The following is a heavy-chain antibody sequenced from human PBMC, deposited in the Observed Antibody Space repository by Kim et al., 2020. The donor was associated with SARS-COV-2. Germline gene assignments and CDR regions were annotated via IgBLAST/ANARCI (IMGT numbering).Heavy chain of an antibody. D-gene: IGHD2-15*01. CDR2: ISGSGGST. J-gene: IGHJ4*02. CDR1: GFTFSSYA. Sequence: GGSLRLSCAASGFTFSSYAMSWVRQAPGKGLEWVSAISGSGGSTYYADSVKGRFTISRDNSNNTLYLQMNSLRAEDTAVYYCAKVPVDRQLIVVVVFSSFDYWGQGTPVTVSS. CDR3: AKVPVDRQLIVVVVFSSFDY. V-gene: IGHV3-23*01.